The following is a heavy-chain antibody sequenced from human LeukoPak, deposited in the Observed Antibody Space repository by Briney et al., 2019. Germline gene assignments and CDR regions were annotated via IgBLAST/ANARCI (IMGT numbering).Heavy chain of an antibody. CDR3: ARESRNIVVVPAASLDV. CDR2: ISAYNGNT. D-gene: IGHD2-2*01. CDR1: GYTFTSYG. J-gene: IGHJ6*04. V-gene: IGHV1-18*01. Sequence: ASVKVSCKASGYTFTSYGISWVRQAPGQGLEWMGWISAYNGNTNYAQKLQGRVTMTTDTSTSTAYMELRSLRSEDTAVYYCARESRNIVVVPAASLDVWGKGTTVTVSS.